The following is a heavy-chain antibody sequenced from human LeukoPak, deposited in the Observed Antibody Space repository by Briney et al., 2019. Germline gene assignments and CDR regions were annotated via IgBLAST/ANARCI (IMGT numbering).Heavy chain of an antibody. J-gene: IGHJ4*02. CDR1: GGSISSGGYY. Sequence: KPSQTLSLTCTVSGGSISSGGYYWSWFRQHPGKGLEWIGYIYYSGSTYYNPSLKSRVTISVDTSKNQFSLELSSVTAADTAVYYCARVPFFKGGSGSCFDYWGQGTLVTVSS. CDR3: ARVPFFKGGSGSCFDY. V-gene: IGHV4-31*03. CDR2: IYYSGST. D-gene: IGHD3-10*01.